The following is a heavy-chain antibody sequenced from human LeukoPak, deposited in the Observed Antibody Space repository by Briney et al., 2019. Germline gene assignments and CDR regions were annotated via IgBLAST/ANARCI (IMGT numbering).Heavy chain of an antibody. V-gene: IGHV1-18*01. CDR1: GYTFTSYD. D-gene: IGHD2-2*01. CDR3: ARAPEHIVVVPAARTIYYYYYMDV. CDR2: ISAYNGNT. Sequence: VKVSRKTSGYTFTSYDISWVRQAPGQGLEWMGWISAYNGNTNYAQKLQGRVTMTTDTSTSTAYMELRSLRSDDTAVYYCARAPEHIVVVPAARTIYYYYYMDVWGKGTTVTISS. J-gene: IGHJ6*03.